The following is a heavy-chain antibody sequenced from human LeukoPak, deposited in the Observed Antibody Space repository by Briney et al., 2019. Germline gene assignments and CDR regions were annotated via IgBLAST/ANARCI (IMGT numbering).Heavy chain of an antibody. CDR3: AREEYGGAADY. CDR2: IWYDGSEK. D-gene: IGHD3-16*01. CDR1: GFTFSNYG. J-gene: IGHJ4*02. Sequence: GGSLRLSCAASGFTFSNYGMHWVRQAPGKGLEWVAVIWYDGSEKYYADSVKGRFTISRDNSKNTLYLQMSSLRAEDTAIYYCAREEYGGAADYWGQGTLVTVSS. V-gene: IGHV3-33*01.